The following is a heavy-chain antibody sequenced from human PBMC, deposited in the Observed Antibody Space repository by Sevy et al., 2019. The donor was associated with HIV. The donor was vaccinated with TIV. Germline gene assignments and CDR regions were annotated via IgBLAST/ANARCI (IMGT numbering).Heavy chain of an antibody. CDR2: VYSGGST. CDR3: AREVVGASRYGMDV. J-gene: IGHJ6*02. D-gene: IGHD1-26*01. CDR1: GGSISSGSYY. Sequence: SETLSLTCSVSGGSISSGSYYWSWIRQPAGKGLEWIGHVYSGGSTKYHPSLKSRVTMSLDAPANHFSLELSSVTAADTAVYYCAREVVGASRYGMDVWGQGTTVTVSS. V-gene: IGHV4-61*09.